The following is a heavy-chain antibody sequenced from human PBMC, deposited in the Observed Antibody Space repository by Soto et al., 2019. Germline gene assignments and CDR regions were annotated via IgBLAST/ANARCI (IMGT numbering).Heavy chain of an antibody. CDR2: IYYSGST. CDR3: ARQGYGGQQLVRELDYYYYYMDV. Sequence: SETLSLTCTVSGGSISSYYWSWIRQPPGKGLEWIGYIYYSGSTNYNPSLKSRVTISVDTSKNQFSLKLSSVTAADTAVYYCARQGYGGQQLVRELDYYYYYMDVWGKGTTVTVSS. V-gene: IGHV4-59*08. D-gene: IGHD6-13*01. CDR1: GGSISSYY. J-gene: IGHJ6*03.